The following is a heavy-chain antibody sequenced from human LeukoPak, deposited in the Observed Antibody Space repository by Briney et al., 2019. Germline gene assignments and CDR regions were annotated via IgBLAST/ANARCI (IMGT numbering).Heavy chain of an antibody. V-gene: IGHV3-30-3*01. CDR2: ISYDGSNK. CDR1: GSTFSSYA. CDR3: AGELDYYGMDA. D-gene: IGHD1-1*01. J-gene: IGHJ6*02. Sequence: PGGSLRLSCAASGSTFSSYAMHWVRQAPGKGLEWVAVISYDGSNKYYADSVKGRFTISRDNSKNTLYLQMNSLRAEDTAVYYCAGELDYYGMDAWGQGTTVTVSS.